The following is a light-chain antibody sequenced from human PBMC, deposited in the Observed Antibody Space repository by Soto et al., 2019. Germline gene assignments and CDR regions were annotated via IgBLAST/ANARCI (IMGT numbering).Light chain of an antibody. CDR3: QQCSNWPRT. CDR1: QTVPSR. J-gene: IGKJ1*01. CDR2: GAS. V-gene: IGKV3D-15*01. Sequence: EIVMTQSPATLSVSPGEGVTLSCRASQTVPSRIAWYQQKPGQAPSLLIYGASSRATGIPARFSGSGSGTDFTLTISSLEPEDCAVYYCQQCSNWPRTFGQGTKVDIK.